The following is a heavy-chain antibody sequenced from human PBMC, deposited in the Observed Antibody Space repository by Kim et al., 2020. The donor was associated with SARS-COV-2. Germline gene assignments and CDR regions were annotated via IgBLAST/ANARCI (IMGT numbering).Heavy chain of an antibody. CDR1: GFTFSSYG. Sequence: GGSLRLSCAASGFTFSSYGMHWVRQAPGKGLEWVAVISYDGSNKYYADSVKGRFTISRDNSKNTLYLQMNSLRAEDTAVYYCAKDREEWLGGYYYGMDVWGQGTTVTVSS. V-gene: IGHV3-30*18. J-gene: IGHJ6*02. CDR3: AKDREEWLGGYYYGMDV. D-gene: IGHD6-19*01. CDR2: ISYDGSNK.